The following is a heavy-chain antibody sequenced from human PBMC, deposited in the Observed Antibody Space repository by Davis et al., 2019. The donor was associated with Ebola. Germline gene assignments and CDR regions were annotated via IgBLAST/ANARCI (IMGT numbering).Heavy chain of an antibody. CDR2: ISSSGGSP. J-gene: IGHJ4*02. CDR1: GFTFSSYA. V-gene: IGHV3-64*01. D-gene: IGHD3-10*01. Sequence: GESLKISCAASGFTFSSYAMHWVRQAPGKGLEYVSAISSSGGSPYYANSVKGRFTFSRDNSKNTLYLQMGSLREDDMAVYYCARAPTYYGSARYYFDYWGQGALVTVSS. CDR3: ARAPTYYGSARYYFDY.